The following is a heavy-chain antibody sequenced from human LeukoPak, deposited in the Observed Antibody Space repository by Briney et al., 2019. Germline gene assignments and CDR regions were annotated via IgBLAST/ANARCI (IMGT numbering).Heavy chain of an antibody. CDR2: IYYSGST. CDR3: ARVEGGALGY. J-gene: IGHJ4*02. Sequence: WIRQPPGKGLEWIGSIYYSGSTYYNPSLKSRVTISVDTSKNQFSLKLSSVTAADTAVYYCARVEGGALGYWGQGTLVTVSS. V-gene: IGHV4-39*07. D-gene: IGHD3-16*01.